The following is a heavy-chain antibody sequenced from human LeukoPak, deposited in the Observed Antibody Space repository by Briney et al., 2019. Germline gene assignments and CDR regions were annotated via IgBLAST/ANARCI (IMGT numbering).Heavy chain of an antibody. V-gene: IGHV1-18*01. J-gene: IGHJ4*02. CDR2: ISAYNGNT. D-gene: IGHD5-18*01. CDR3: ASADTATYYFDY. Sequence: ASVKVSCKASGYTFTSYGISWVRQAPGQGLEWMGWISAYNGNTNYAQKFQGRVTITADESTSTAYMELSSLRSEDTAVYYCASADTATYYFDYWGQGTLVTVSS. CDR1: GYTFTSYG.